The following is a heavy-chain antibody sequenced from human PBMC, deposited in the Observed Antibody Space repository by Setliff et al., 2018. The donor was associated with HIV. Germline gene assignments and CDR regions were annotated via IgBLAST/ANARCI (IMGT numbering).Heavy chain of an antibody. CDR3: ARDLGYCTNGACPLTAEGAFDI. D-gene: IGHD2-8*01. V-gene: IGHV1-69*04. CDR2: IIPILGMT. CDR1: GGTFNNYT. Sequence: SVKVSCKASGGTFNNYTITWVRRAPGQGLEWMGRIIPILGMTNYAQKFQGRVTITADKSTSTAYMELNSLRSEDTAMYYCARDLGYCTNGACPLTAEGAFDIWGQGTMVTVSS. J-gene: IGHJ3*02.